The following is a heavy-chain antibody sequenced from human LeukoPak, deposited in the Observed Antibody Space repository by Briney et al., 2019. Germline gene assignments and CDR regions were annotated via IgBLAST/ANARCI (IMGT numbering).Heavy chain of an antibody. CDR3: AMEFRYGDGFDI. CDR1: GFTVSSNY. J-gene: IGHJ3*02. V-gene: IGHV3-66*01. CDR2: IYSDGNT. Sequence: GGSLRLSCAASGFTVSSNYMSWVRQAPGKGLEWVSVIYSDGNTDYADSVKGRFTISRDNSKNTLYLRVNSLRSDDTALYFCAMEFRYGDGFDIWGQGTMVIVSS. D-gene: IGHD3-10*01.